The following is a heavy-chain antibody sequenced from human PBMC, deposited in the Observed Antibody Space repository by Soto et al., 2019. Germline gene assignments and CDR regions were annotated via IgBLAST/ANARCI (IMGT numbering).Heavy chain of an antibody. CDR1: GYTFTSYA. D-gene: IGHD5-12*01. V-gene: IGHV1-3*01. J-gene: IGHJ4*02. CDR3: ARVLFLGGYEIIDY. CDR2: INAGNCNT. Sequence: QVQLVQSGAEVKKPGASVKVSCKASGYTFTSYAMHWVRQAPGQRLEWMGWINAGNCNTKYSQKFQGRVTITRDTSASTAYMELSSLRSEDTAVYYCARVLFLGGYEIIDYWGQGTLVTVSS.